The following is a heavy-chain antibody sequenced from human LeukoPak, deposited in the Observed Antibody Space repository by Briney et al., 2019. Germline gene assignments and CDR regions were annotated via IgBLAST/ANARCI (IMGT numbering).Heavy chain of an antibody. CDR3: ARAQRKGIFGVVKPFYFDY. CDR1: GYTFTGYY. D-gene: IGHD3-3*01. J-gene: IGHJ4*02. CDR2: INPNSGGT. V-gene: IGHV1-2*02. Sequence: GASVKVSCKASGYTFTGYYMHWVRQAPGQGLEWMGWINPNSGGTNYAQKFQGRVTMTRDTSISTAYMDLGSLRSDDAAVYFCARAQRKGIFGVVKPFYFDYWGQGTLVTVSS.